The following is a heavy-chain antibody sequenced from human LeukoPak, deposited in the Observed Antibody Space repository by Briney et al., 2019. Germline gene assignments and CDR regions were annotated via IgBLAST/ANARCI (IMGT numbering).Heavy chain of an antibody. CDR3: ARVTPDCGGDCYNYYFDY. J-gene: IGHJ4*02. Sequence: VKVSCKASGGTFSSYATGWVRHAPGQGLECMGGIILIFDTANYAQQFQGRVTITTDESTSTAYMELSSLRSEDTAVYYCARVTPDCGGDCYNYYFDYWGQGTLVTVSS. V-gene: IGHV1-69*13. CDR2: IILIFDTA. D-gene: IGHD2-21*02. CDR1: GGTFSSYA.